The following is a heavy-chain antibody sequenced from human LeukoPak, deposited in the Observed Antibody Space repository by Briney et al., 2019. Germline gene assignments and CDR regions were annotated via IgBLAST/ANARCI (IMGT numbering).Heavy chain of an antibody. V-gene: IGHV3-30*02. J-gene: IGHJ6*02. CDR3: AKDIQGANWGTYYYYGMDV. CDR1: GFTFSNYA. Sequence: GGSLRLSCAASGFTFSNYAMNWVRQAPGKGLEWVAYIPFDGSDEYYVDSVKGRFSISRDNSKNTLFLQMDSLRPEDTAVYYCAKDIQGANWGTYYYYGMDVWGQGTTVTVSS. D-gene: IGHD7-27*01. CDR2: IPFDGSDE.